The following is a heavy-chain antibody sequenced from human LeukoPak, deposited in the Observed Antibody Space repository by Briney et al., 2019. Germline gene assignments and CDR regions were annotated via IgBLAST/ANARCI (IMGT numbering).Heavy chain of an antibody. CDR2: INHSGST. CDR1: GGSFSGYY. V-gene: IGHV4-34*01. CDR3: ARRGPRRYYFDY. D-gene: IGHD2-21*01. J-gene: IGHJ4*02. Sequence: SETLSLTRAVYGGSFSGYYWSWIRQPPGKGLEWIGEINHSGSTNYKPSVKSRVTISVDTSKNQFSLKLSSVAAADTAVYYCARRGPRRYYFDYWGQGTLVTVSS.